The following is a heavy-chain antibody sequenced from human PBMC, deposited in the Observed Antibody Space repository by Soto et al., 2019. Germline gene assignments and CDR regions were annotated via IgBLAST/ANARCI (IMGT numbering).Heavy chain of an antibody. Sequence: EVQLVESEGGLVQPGGSLRLSCEASGFIFTTSDMSWVRQAPGKGLEWISSITITGDTTHYADSVRGRFTISRDNSRKTVFLQMNSLRGDATALYYRAKGGGGDHGYWGQGTLVAVSS. D-gene: IGHD3-16*01. J-gene: IGHJ4*02. CDR2: ITITGDTT. V-gene: IGHV3-23*04. CDR3: AKGGGGDHGY. CDR1: GFIFTTSD.